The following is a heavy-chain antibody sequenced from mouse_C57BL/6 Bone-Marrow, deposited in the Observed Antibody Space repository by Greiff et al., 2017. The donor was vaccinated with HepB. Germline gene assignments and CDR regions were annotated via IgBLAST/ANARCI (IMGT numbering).Heavy chain of an antibody. CDR3: ARSKDGYDGAGFAY. V-gene: IGHV1-54*01. Sequence: QVQLQQSGAELVRPGTSVKVSCKASGYAFTNYLIEWVKQRPGQGLEWIGVINPGSGGTNYNEKFKGKATLTADKSSSTAYMQLSSLTSEDSAVYFCARSKDGYDGAGFAYWGQVTLVTVSA. D-gene: IGHD2-2*01. J-gene: IGHJ3*01. CDR2: INPGSGGT. CDR1: GYAFTNYL.